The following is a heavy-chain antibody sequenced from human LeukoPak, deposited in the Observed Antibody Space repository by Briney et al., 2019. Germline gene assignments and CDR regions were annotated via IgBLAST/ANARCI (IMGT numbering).Heavy chain of an antibody. V-gene: IGHV3-15*01. CDR3: ATNDYDDCSPHS. D-gene: IGHD4-17*01. CDR2: IQSKTDGGTT. CDR1: GFTFSQTW. Sequence: KPGGSLRLSCAASGFTFSQTWMTWVRQAPGKGLEWVGQIQSKTDGGTTDYAAPVKGRFTISRDDSKSTLYLQMNSLKTDDTAVYFCATNDYDDCSPHSWGQGTLVTVSS. J-gene: IGHJ4*02.